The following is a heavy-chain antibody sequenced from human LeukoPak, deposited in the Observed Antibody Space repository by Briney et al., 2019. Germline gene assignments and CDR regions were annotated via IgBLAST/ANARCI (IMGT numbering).Heavy chain of an antibody. CDR2: IISSSSRI. V-gene: IGHV3-21*01. D-gene: IGHD6-19*01. CDR3: ARVPVGYQGYSSAWYTDY. CDR1: GFTFSSYT. Sequence: GGSLRLSCATSGFTFSSYTMMWVRQAPGKGLEYVSSIISSSSRIFYADSVRGRFTISRDNAKNSLYLQMNSLRAEDTAVYYCARVPVGYQGYSSAWYTDYWGQGTLVSVSS. J-gene: IGHJ4*02.